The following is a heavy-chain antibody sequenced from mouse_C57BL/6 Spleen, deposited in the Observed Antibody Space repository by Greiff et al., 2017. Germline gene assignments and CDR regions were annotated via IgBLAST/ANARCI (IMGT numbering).Heavy chain of an antibody. V-gene: IGHV1-81*01. D-gene: IGHD2-4*01. CDR3: ARGYYDYYFDY. Sequence: VKVVESGAELARPGASVKLSCKASGYTFTSYGISWVKQRTGQGLEWIGEIYPRSGNTYYNEKFKGKAILTADKSSSKAYMELRSLTSEDSAVYFCARGYYDYYFDYWGQGTTLTVSS. J-gene: IGHJ2*01. CDR2: IYPRSGNT. CDR1: GYTFTSYG.